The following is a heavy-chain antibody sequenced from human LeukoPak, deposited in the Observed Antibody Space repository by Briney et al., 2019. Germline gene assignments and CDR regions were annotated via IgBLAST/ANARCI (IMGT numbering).Heavy chain of an antibody. J-gene: IGHJ4*02. CDR2: IRSSGSTI. CDR1: GFTFSDYY. Sequence: PGGSLRLSRAASGFTFSDYYMSWIRQAPGKGLEWVSHIRSSGSTIYYADFVKGRFTLSRDNAKNSLYLQMNSLRAEDTAVYYCARVIQGPYYFDYWGQGTLVIVSS. CDR3: ARVIQGPYYFDY. V-gene: IGHV3-11*01. D-gene: IGHD3-16*02.